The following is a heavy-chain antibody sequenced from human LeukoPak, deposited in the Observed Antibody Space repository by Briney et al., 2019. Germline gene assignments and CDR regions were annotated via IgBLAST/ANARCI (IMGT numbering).Heavy chain of an antibody. CDR2: IYPDDSDT. Sequence: GESLKISCKGSGYRFTRYWIGWVRQMPGKGLEWMGIIYPDDSDTRNSPSFQGQVTISADKSISTAYLQWSSLKASDTAVYHCARLLPDYDFWTHTTDWGQGTLVTVSS. CDR1: GYRFTRYW. J-gene: IGHJ4*02. V-gene: IGHV5-51*01. CDR3: ARLLPDYDFWTHTTD. D-gene: IGHD3-3*01.